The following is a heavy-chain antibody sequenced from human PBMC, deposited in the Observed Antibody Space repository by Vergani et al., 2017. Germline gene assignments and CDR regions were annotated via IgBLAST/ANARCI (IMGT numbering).Heavy chain of an antibody. Sequence: EVQLVESGGGLVQPGGSLRLSCAASGFTFSSYAMHWVRQAPGKGLEYVSAISSNGGSTYYANSVKGRFTISRDNSKNTLYLQMGSLSAEDMAVYYCASEGDTYYDFWSGYYTLGYLDYWGQGTLVTVSS. J-gene: IGHJ4*02. D-gene: IGHD3-3*01. CDR3: ASEGDTYYDFWSGYYTLGYLDY. CDR2: ISSNGGST. V-gene: IGHV3-64*01. CDR1: GFTFSSYA.